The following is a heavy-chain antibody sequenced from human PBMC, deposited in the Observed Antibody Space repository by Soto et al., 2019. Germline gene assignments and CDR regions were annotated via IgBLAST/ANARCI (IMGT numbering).Heavy chain of an antibody. CDR3: ARLGYDILTGYSNHYYYMDV. CDR1: GYSFTSYW. J-gene: IGHJ6*03. CDR2: IDPSDSYT. V-gene: IGHV5-10-1*01. D-gene: IGHD3-9*01. Sequence: PGESLKISCKGSGYSFTSYWISWVRQMPGKGLERMGRIDPSDSYTNYSPSFQGHVTISADKSISTAYLQWSSLKASDTAMYYCARLGYDILTGYSNHYYYMDVWGKGTTVTVSS.